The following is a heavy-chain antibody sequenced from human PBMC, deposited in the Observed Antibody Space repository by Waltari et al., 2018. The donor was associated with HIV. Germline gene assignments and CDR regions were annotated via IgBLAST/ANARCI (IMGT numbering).Heavy chain of an antibody. D-gene: IGHD2-15*01. Sequence: QLQLQESGPGLVKPSETLSLTCTVSGGSISSSSYSWGWIRQPPGKGLEWIGSIYYSGRTYYNPSLKSRVTISVDTSKNQFSLKLSSVTAADTAVYYCARQWVVADTFDPWGQGTLVTVSS. CDR2: IYYSGRT. CDR3: ARQWVVADTFDP. J-gene: IGHJ5*02. CDR1: GGSISSSSYS. V-gene: IGHV4-39*01.